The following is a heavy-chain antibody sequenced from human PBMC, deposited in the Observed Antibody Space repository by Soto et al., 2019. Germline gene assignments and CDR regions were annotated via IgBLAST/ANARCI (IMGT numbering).Heavy chain of an antibody. J-gene: IGHJ6*02. D-gene: IGHD4-17*01. Sequence: PVGSLRLSCAASGFTFSGYWMSWVRQAPGKGLEWVANIKEDGSEKYYVDSVRGRFTISRDNGKKSLYLLMTSLRGEDTAVYYCARDSHGDYPGYHYYGLDVWGQGTTVTVSS. CDR2: IKEDGSEK. V-gene: IGHV3-7*01. CDR3: ARDSHGDYPGYHYYGLDV. CDR1: GFTFSGYW.